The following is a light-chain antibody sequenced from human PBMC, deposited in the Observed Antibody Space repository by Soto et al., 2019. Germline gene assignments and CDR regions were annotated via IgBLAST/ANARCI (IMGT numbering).Light chain of an antibody. J-gene: IGKJ2*01. V-gene: IGKV1-33*01. Sequence: DIQMNQSPSSLSASIGDRVTITCRTSQEISNALNWYQQKPGKAPKLLIYDVSHLETGVPSRFSGGGSGTDLTFTINSLQAEDIATYYCQQYDDLPYTFGQGTKLEIK. CDR2: DVS. CDR3: QQYDDLPYT. CDR1: QEISNA.